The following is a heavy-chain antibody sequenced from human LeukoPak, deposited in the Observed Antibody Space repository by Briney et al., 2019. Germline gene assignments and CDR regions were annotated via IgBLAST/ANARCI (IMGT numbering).Heavy chain of an antibody. D-gene: IGHD6-6*01. CDR1: GFTFSNYA. Sequence: GGSLRLSCAASGFTFSNYAMNWVRQAPGKGLEWVSAFSGSGGNTYYADSVKGRFTISRDDSKNTLYLQVDSLRAEDTAVYYCARDLGIVARPVFDQWGQGTLVTVSS. V-gene: IGHV3-23*01. CDR2: FSGSGGNT. CDR3: ARDLGIVARPVFDQ. J-gene: IGHJ4*02.